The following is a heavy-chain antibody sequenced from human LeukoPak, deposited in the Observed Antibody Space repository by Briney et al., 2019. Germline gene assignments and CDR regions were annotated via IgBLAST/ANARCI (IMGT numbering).Heavy chain of an antibody. CDR2: IYSGGST. Sequence: GGSLRLSCAASGFTVSSNYMSWVRQAPGKGLEWVSVIYSGGSTYYADSVKGRFTISRDNSKNTLYLQMNSLRAEDTAVYYCARGPKNWVVTPHVFDYWGQGTLVTVSS. CDR1: GFTVSSNY. J-gene: IGHJ4*02. D-gene: IGHD2-21*02. CDR3: ARGPKNWVVTPHVFDY. V-gene: IGHV3-53*01.